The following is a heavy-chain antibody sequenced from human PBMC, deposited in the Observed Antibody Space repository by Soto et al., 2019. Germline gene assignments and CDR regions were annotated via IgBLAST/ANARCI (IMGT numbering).Heavy chain of an antibody. V-gene: IGHV3-30*18. CDR1: GFTFSSFG. Sequence: LRLSCAASGFTFSSFGIHWVRQAPGKGLEWVAVMAYDGSNEYYADSVRGRFTISRDNSKSTVYLQMNSLRPEDTAVYYCAKNTVGLSRYYDDYGMDVWGQGTTVTVSS. CDR2: MAYDGSNE. CDR3: AKNTVGLSRYYDDYGMDV. J-gene: IGHJ6*02. D-gene: IGHD5-12*01.